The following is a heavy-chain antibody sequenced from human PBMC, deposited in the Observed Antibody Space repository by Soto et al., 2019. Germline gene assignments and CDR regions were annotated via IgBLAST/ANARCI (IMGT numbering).Heavy chain of an antibody. J-gene: IGHJ4*02. V-gene: IGHV1-24*01. CDR2: FDPEDGET. D-gene: IGHD3-3*01. CDR3: ATRPYYDFWSGYSPFDD. CDR1: GYTLTELS. Sequence: ASVKVSCKVSGYTLTELSMHWVRQAPGKGLEWMGGFDPEDGETIYAQKFQGRVTMTEDTSTDTAYMELSSLRSEDTAVYYCATRPYYDFWSGYSPFDDWGQGTLVTVSS.